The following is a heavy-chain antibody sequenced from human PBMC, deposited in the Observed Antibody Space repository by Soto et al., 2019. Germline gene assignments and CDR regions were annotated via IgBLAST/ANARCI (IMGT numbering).Heavy chain of an antibody. CDR1: CGSIISYY. V-gene: IGHV4-4*07. CDR2: IYTSGST. Sequence: SETLSLTCTFSCGSIISYYWSWIRQPAGKGLEWIGRIYTSGSTNYNPSLKSRVTMSVDTSKNQFSLKLSSVTAADTAVYYCARDTYYDFWSGYLPGPDYYYYGMDVWGQGTTVTVSS. J-gene: IGHJ6*02. CDR3: ARDTYYDFWSGYLPGPDYYYYGMDV. D-gene: IGHD3-3*01.